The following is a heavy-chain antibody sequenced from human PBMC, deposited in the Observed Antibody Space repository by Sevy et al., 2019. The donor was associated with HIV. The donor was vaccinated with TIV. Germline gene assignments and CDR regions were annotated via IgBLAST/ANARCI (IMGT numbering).Heavy chain of an antibody. Sequence: GGSLRLSCAASGFTFSSYAMNWVRQAPGKGLEWVSSINAISSNIYYADSVKGRFTISRDNAENSLYLQMNSVRAEDTAVYYCARDLFSRGNAVYGYWGQGTLVTVSS. CDR2: INAISSNI. V-gene: IGHV3-21*01. D-gene: IGHD2-15*01. CDR3: ARDLFSRGNAVYGY. J-gene: IGHJ4*02. CDR1: GFTFSSYA.